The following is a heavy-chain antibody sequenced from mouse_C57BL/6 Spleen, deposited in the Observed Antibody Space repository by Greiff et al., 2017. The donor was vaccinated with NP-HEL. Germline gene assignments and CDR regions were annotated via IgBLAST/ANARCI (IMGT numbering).Heavy chain of an antibody. V-gene: IGHV1-52*01. CDR2: IDPSDSET. Sequence: QVQLQQPGAELVRPGSSVKLSCKASGYTFTSYWMHWVKQRPIQGLEWIGNIDPSDSETHYNQKFKDKATLTVDKSSSTAYMQLSSLTSEDSAVYYCARGDYGSSSYWGQGTLVTVSA. CDR1: GYTFTSYW. CDR3: ARGDYGSSSY. D-gene: IGHD1-1*01. J-gene: IGHJ3*01.